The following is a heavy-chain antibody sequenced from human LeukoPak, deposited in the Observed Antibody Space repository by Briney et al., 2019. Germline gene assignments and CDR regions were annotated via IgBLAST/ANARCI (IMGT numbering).Heavy chain of an antibody. J-gene: IGHJ4*02. CDR1: GFTFRGYG. CDR3: AKDAAANVDYPYYFDY. D-gene: IGHD4-11*01. CDR2: IHGSGGTT. V-gene: IGHV3-23*01. Sequence: GGSLRLSCAASGFTFRGYGMSWVRQAPGKGLEWVSAIHGSGGTTYYADSVKGRFTISRDNSRTTLYLLMNSLRAEDTAVYYCAKDAAANVDYPYYFDYWGQGALVTASS.